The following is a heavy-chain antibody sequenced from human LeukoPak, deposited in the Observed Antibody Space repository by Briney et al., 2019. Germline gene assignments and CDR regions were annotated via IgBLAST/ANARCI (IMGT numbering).Heavy chain of an antibody. Sequence: LSGGSLRLSCAASGFTFSSYGMHWVRQAPGKGLEWVAVISYDGSNKYYADSVKGRFTISRDNSKNTLYLQMNSLRAEDTAVYYCARGGNDYYDSSGYYLYWGQGTLVTVSS. D-gene: IGHD3-22*01. CDR3: ARGGNDYYDSSGYYLY. V-gene: IGHV3-30*03. CDR2: ISYDGSNK. J-gene: IGHJ4*02. CDR1: GFTFSSYG.